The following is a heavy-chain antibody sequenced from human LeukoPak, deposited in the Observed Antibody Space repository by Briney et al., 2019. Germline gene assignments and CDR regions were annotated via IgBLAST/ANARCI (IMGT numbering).Heavy chain of an antibody. CDR2: VNWSSGNI. CDR3: AKVSSSWYYFDY. D-gene: IGHD6-13*01. Sequence: GGTLRLSCAASGFTFDDYAMHWVRQAPGKGLEWVSGVNWSSGNIGYAESVKGRFTISRDNAKNSLYLQMNSLRAEDTAVYYCAKVSSSWYYFDYWGQGTLVTVSS. J-gene: IGHJ4*02. V-gene: IGHV3-9*01. CDR1: GFTFDDYA.